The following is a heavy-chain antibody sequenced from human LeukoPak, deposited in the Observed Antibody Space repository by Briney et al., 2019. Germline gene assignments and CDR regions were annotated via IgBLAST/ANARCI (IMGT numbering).Heavy chain of an antibody. CDR1: GFTFSSYG. CDR3: ARALWELLQNWFDP. Sequence: PGRSLRLSCAASGFTFSSYGMHWVRQAPGKGLEWVAVISYDGSNKYYADSVKGRFTISRDNSKNTLYLQMNSLRAEDTAVYYCARALWELLQNWFDPWGQGTLVTVSS. D-gene: IGHD1-26*01. CDR2: ISYDGSNK. V-gene: IGHV3-30*03. J-gene: IGHJ5*01.